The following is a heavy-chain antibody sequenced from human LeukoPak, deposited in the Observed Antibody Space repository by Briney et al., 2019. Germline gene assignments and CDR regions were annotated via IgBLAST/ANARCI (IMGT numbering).Heavy chain of an antibody. Sequence: QPGGSPRLSCAASGFTFSSYWMSWVRQAPGKGLEWVANIKQDGSEKYYVDSVKGRFTISRDNAKNSLCLQMNSLRAEDTAVYYCAVGVYYFDYWGQGTLVTVSS. CDR1: GFTFSSYW. CDR3: AVGVYYFDY. V-gene: IGHV3-7*02. CDR2: IKQDGSEK. J-gene: IGHJ4*02. D-gene: IGHD3-10*01.